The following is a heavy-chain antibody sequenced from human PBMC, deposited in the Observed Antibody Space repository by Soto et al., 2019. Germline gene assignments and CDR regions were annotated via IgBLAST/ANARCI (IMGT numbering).Heavy chain of an antibody. Sequence: PGGSLRLSCAASGFTFSSYAMSWVRQAPGKGLEWVSAISGSGGSTYYADSVKGRFTISRDNSKNTLYLQMNSLRAEDTAVYYCAREQFLEWLSVYYFDYWGQGTLVTVSS. CDR1: GFTFSSYA. D-gene: IGHD3-3*01. J-gene: IGHJ4*02. CDR2: ISGSGGST. CDR3: AREQFLEWLSVYYFDY. V-gene: IGHV3-23*01.